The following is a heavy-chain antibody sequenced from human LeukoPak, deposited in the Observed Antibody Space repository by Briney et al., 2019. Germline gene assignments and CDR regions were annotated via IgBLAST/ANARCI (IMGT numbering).Heavy chain of an antibody. D-gene: IGHD3-22*01. CDR2: INHSGST. CDR1: GGSFSGYY. Sequence: SETLSLTCAVYGGSFSGYYWSWIRQPPGKGREWIGEINHSGSTNYNPSLKSRVTISVDTSKNQFSLKLSSVTAADTAVYYCARGLSTPRYYYDSSGYYRTYYYYYMDVWGKGTTVTVSS. V-gene: IGHV4-34*01. CDR3: ARGLSTPRYYYDSSGYYRTYYYYYMDV. J-gene: IGHJ6*03.